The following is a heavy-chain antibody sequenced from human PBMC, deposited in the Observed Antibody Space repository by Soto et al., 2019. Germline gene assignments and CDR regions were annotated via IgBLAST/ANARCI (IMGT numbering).Heavy chain of an antibody. CDR3: ARGRGLTGYYKLDY. J-gene: IGHJ4*02. Sequence: PSETLSLTCAVYGGSFSGYYWSWIRQPPGKGLEWIGEINHSGSTNYNPSLKSRVTISVDTSKNQFSLKLSSVTAADTAVYYCARGRGLTGYYKLDYWGQGTLVTVSS. D-gene: IGHD3-9*01. V-gene: IGHV4-34*01. CDR1: GGSFSGYY. CDR2: INHSGST.